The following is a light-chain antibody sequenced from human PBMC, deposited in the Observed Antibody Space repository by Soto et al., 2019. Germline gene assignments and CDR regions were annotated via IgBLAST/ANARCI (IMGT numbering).Light chain of an antibody. CDR3: QQYNSWPPLT. J-gene: IGKJ4*01. CDR1: QSVSSN. V-gene: IGKV3-15*01. CDR2: GAS. Sequence: EIVMTQSPATLSVSPGERATLSCRASQSVSSNLAWYQQKPGQAPRLLIYGASTRATGIPARFSGSGSGTEFTRTISILQSEDLAVYYCQQYNSWPPLTFGGGTKVEIK.